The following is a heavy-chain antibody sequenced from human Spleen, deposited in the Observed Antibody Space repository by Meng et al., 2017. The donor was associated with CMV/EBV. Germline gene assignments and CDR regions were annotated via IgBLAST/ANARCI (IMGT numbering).Heavy chain of an antibody. CDR1: GFTFSSYW. V-gene: IGHV3-7*01. Sequence: GESLKTSCASSGFTFSSYWMSWVRQAPGKGLEWVANIKPDGSEKYYVDSVKGRFTISRDNAKNSLYLQMNSLRAEDTAVYYCARDGPSSNYPNWFDPWGQGTLVTVSS. D-gene: IGHD4-11*01. J-gene: IGHJ5*02. CDR2: IKPDGSEK. CDR3: ARDGPSSNYPNWFDP.